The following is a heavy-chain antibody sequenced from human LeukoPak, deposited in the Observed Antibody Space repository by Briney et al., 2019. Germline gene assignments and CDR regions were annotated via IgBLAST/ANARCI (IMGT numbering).Heavy chain of an antibody. CDR3: ATVGSTLPLDH. D-gene: IGHD1-26*01. J-gene: IGHJ4*02. CDR1: GFTVSRKY. Sequence: GGSLRLSCAASGFTVSRKYMSCVRQAPGKGLEWVSVIHSGGSTHYADSVKGRFTISRDNSKNTLYLQMNSPRADDTAVYYCATVGSTLPLDHWGQGTLVTVSS. V-gene: IGHV3-53*01. CDR2: IHSGGST.